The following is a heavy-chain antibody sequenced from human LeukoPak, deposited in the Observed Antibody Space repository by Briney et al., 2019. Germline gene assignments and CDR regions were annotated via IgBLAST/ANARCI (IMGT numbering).Heavy chain of an antibody. V-gene: IGHV3-20*04. CDR3: ARGAVAGVESYYYMDV. Sequence: GGSLRVSCAASRYTFDDYGMNWVRQCPGKGLEWVAGINWSGGSTGYLDSVRGRFTISRDNAQNSLYLQMNSLRAEDTALYYCARGAVAGVESYYYMDVWGKGTTVTVSS. J-gene: IGHJ6*03. CDR1: RYTFDDYG. CDR2: INWSGGST. D-gene: IGHD6-19*01.